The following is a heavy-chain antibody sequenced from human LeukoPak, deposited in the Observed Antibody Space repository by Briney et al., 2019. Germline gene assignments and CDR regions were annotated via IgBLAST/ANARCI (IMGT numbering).Heavy chain of an antibody. CDR1: GYSISSGHF. D-gene: IGHD7-27*01. CDR3: ARHVSDNIIGSHWGGFDP. V-gene: IGHV4-38-2*01. Sequence: SETLSLTCAVSGYSISSGHFWGGIRQPPGKGLEWIGSIFQSGTTYYNPSLKSRVTISVDTSKNHFSLKLSSVTAADTAAYYCARHVSDNIIGSHWGGFDPWGQGTLVTVSS. CDR2: IFQSGTT. J-gene: IGHJ5*02.